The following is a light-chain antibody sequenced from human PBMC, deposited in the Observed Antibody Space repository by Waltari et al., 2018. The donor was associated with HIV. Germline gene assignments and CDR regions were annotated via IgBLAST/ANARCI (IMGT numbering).Light chain of an antibody. CDR3: QQYNPYPWT. Sequence: IQMTQSPSTLSAFVGDRVTITCRASQSIKAWLAWYQQKPGKAPKLLIYKASTLEIGVPSRFSGSGSGTEFTLTISSLQPDDFATYYCQQYNPYPWTFGQGTKVEVK. CDR2: KAS. CDR1: QSIKAW. J-gene: IGKJ1*01. V-gene: IGKV1-5*03.